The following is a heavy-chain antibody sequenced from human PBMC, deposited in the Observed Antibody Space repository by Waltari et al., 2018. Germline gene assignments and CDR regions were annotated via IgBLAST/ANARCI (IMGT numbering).Heavy chain of an antibody. CDR1: GGSMRMFY. CDR2: MYIGETT. Sequence: QVQLQESGPGLVKPSETLSLTCNVSGGSMRMFYWTWIRQPAGKGLEGIGRMYIGETTIYNPALKSRVTMSIDTSKNQLSLDLTSVTAADTAVYYCARGGATRPWGSDRWGQGALVTVSS. J-gene: IGHJ5*02. D-gene: IGHD6-6*01. V-gene: IGHV4-4*07. CDR3: ARGGATRPWGSDR.